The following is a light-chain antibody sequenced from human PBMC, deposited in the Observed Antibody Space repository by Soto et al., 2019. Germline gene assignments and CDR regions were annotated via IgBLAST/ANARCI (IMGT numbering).Light chain of an antibody. V-gene: IGKV1-9*01. Sequence: DIHLTQSPSFLSASVGDRVTITCRASQGISSFLAWYQQKPGKAPNLLMYAASTLQSGVPSRFSGGGSGTDFTLTISSLQPEDFATYYCQQSYSTPLTFGGGTKVDIK. J-gene: IGKJ4*01. CDR3: QQSYSTPLT. CDR1: QGISSF. CDR2: AAS.